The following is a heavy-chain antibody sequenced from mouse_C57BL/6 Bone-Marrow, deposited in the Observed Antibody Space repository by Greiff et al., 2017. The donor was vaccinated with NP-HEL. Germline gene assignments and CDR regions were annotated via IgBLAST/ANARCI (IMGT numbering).Heavy chain of an antibody. D-gene: IGHD4-1*01. V-gene: IGHV1-15*01. CDR2: IDPETGGT. Sequence: QVQLQQSGAELVRPGASVTLSCKASGYTFTDYEMHWVKQTPVHGLEWIGTIDPETGGTAYNQKFKGKAILTADNSSSTAYMELRSLTSEDSAVYYCTRSWGCAYWGQGTLVTVSA. CDR3: TRSWGCAY. CDR1: GYTFTDYE. J-gene: IGHJ3*01.